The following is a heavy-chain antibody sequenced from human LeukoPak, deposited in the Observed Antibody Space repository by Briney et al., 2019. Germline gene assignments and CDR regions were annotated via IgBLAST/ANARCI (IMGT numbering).Heavy chain of an antibody. Sequence: ASVRVSCKASGYTFTGYYMHWVRQAPGQGLEWMGWINPNSGGTNYAQKFQGRVTMTRDMSISTAYMELSRLRSDDTAVYYCARDFEYYYDTKWYAFDIWGHGTMVAASS. V-gene: IGHV1-2*02. CDR3: ARDFEYYYDTKWYAFDI. J-gene: IGHJ3*02. CDR1: GYTFTGYY. D-gene: IGHD3-22*01. CDR2: INPNSGGT.